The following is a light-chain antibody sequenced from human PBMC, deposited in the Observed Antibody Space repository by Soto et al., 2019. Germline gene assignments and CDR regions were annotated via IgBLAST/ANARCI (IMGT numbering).Light chain of an antibody. V-gene: IGKV3-15*01. CDR1: QSVNSK. CDR2: AAS. Sequence: EIVMTQSPATLSVSPGERATLSCRASQSVNSKVAWYQQKPGQPPRLLIYAASTRATGVPARFSGGGSGTEVILPISSLQSEDFAVYYCQQHTYWPPITFGQGTRLEIK. CDR3: QQHTYWPPIT. J-gene: IGKJ5*01.